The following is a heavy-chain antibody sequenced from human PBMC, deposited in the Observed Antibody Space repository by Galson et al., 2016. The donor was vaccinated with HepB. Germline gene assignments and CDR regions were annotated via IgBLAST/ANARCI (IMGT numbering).Heavy chain of an antibody. CDR2: IYSSEDT. CDR1: GGSISSDYY. V-gene: IGHV4-39*01. CDR3: ATGIVVAGKYYYHYMDV. J-gene: IGHJ6*03. D-gene: IGHD6-19*01. Sequence: SETLSLTCIVPGGSISSDYYWGWIRQPPGRGLEWIGSIYSSEDTYYNPSLKSRVTISVDTPKNQFSLRLDSVTAADTGLYYCATGIVVAGKYYYHYMDVWGKGTTVTVSS.